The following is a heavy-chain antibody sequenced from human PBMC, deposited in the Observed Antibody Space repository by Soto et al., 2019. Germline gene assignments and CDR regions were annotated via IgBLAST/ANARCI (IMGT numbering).Heavy chain of an antibody. V-gene: IGHV1-46*04. D-gene: IGHD3-3*01. CDR1: GYTFTNYY. CDR3: AVWNSVVNGALWSGPFDF. Sequence: QVQLVQSGAEVREPGASVKVSCKASGYTFTNYYIHWVRQAPGQGLEWIGMMNPSGGATRFAQKLQGRVNMTSDTSTSTAYMEFSSLRSEDMAVYYCAVWNSVVNGALWSGPFDFWGQGTLVTVSS. CDR2: MNPSGGAT. J-gene: IGHJ4*02.